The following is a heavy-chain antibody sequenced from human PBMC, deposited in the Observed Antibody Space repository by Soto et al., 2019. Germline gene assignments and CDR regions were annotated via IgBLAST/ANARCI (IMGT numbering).Heavy chain of an antibody. V-gene: IGHV2-5*02. J-gene: IGHJ6*02. Sequence: QITLKESGPTLVKPTQTLTVTCSFSGFSLSTNGVGVAWNRQPPGKALEWLALIYWDGDKRYSPFLKSRLTITKDTSENQVVLTLSNMDPVDTATYYCAHKGGRGAAMDVWGQGTTVTVSS. CDR3: AHKGGRGAAMDV. CDR1: GFSLSTNGVG. D-gene: IGHD2-15*01. CDR2: IYWDGDK.